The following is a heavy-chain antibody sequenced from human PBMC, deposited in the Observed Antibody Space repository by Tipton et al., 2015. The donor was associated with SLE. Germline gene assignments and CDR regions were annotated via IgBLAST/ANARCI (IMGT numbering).Heavy chain of an antibody. CDR1: GASIRSTTFY. J-gene: IGHJ4*02. V-gene: IGHV4-39*07. CDR2: ISDSGST. CDR3: ARSYGNLYYFDY. D-gene: IGHD4-17*01. Sequence: TLSLTCTVSGASIRSTTFYWGWIRQPPGKGLEWIGSISDSGSTHYNPSLKSRVTISVDTSKNQLSLKLSSVTAADTAIYYCARSYGNLYYFDYWGQGTLVTVSS.